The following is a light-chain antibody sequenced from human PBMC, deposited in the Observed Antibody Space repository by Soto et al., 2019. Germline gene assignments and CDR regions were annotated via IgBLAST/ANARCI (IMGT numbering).Light chain of an antibody. CDR2: GAS. CDR1: QSVSSN. J-gene: IGKJ4*02. V-gene: IGKV3-15*01. Sequence: EIVRTQSPATLSVSPGERATLSCRARQSVSSNFAWYQQKPGQAPRLRIYGASTRATGIPARFSGSGSGTEFPLTISSLQSEYVADYSCQQYNNWPPLSFGGGTKVEIK. CDR3: QQYNNWPPLS.